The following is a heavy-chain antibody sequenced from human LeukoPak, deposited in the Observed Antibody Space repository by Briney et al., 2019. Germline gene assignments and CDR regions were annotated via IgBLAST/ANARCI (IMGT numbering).Heavy chain of an antibody. Sequence: ASVKVSCKPSGYSFTNYLIHWMRQAPGQSLQWMGWINTATTETKYSQNFQGRVTISRDTSATTADMELSSLRSEDTVVYFCARDSGPFDYWGQGTQVTVSS. V-gene: IGHV1-3*04. CDR2: INTATTET. D-gene: IGHD2-15*01. CDR3: ARDSGPFDY. J-gene: IGHJ4*02. CDR1: GYSFTNYL.